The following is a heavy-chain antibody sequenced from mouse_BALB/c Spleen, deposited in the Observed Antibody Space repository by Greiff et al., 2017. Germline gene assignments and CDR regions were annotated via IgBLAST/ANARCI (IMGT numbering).Heavy chain of an antibody. CDR2: IYPGGGYT. J-gene: IGHJ1*01. V-gene: IGHV1-63*02. D-gene: IGHD2-4*01. Sequence: QVQLKESGAELVRPGTSVKMSCKAAGYTFTNYWIGWVKQRPGHGLEWIGDIYPGGGYTNYNEKFKGKATLTADTSSSTAYMQLSSLTSEDSAIYYCAREGHGITTRKGYFDVWGAGTTVTVSS. CDR1: GYTFTNYW. CDR3: AREGHGITTRKGYFDV.